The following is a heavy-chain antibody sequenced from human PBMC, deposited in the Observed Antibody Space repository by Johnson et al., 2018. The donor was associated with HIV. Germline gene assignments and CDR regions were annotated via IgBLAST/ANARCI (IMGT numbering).Heavy chain of an antibody. J-gene: IGHJ3*02. V-gene: IGHV3-30-3*01. D-gene: IGHD1-1*01. CDR2: ISYDGTNK. CDR3: ARPLDWKDLSDALDI. CDR1: GFIFSNYP. Sequence: QVQLVESGGGLVEPGGSLRLSCAASGFIFSNYPMHWVRQAPGKGLEWVAVISYDGTNKYYADSVKGRFTISRDNSKNTVYLQMNSLRADDTAMYYCARPLDWKDLSDALDIWGQGTMVSVSS.